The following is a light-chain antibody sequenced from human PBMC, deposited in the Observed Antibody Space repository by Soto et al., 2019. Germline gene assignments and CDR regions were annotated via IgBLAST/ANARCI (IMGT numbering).Light chain of an antibody. V-gene: IGLV2-8*01. J-gene: IGLJ1*01. CDR3: AVWDETLIEV. CDR1: SSDVGDYNS. Sequence: QSVLTQPPSASGSPGRSVTISCSGTSSDVGDYNSVSWYQQHPGKAPKLMIYEVSKRPSGVPDRFSGSKSGNAASLTVSGLQAEDEADYYCAVWDETLIEVFGTGTKLTVL. CDR2: EVS.